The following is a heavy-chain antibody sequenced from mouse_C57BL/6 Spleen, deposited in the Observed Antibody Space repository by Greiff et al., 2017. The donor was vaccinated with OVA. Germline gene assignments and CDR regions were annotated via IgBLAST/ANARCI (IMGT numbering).Heavy chain of an antibody. Sequence: QVQLKQSGAELVRPGASVTLSCKASAYTFTDYEMHWVKQTPVHGLEWIGAIDPETGGTAYNQKFKGKAILTADKSSSTAYMELRSLTSEDSAVYYCTRKGWVYGYDEGFAYWGQGTLVTVSA. J-gene: IGHJ3*01. CDR2: IDPETGGT. CDR1: AYTFTDYE. V-gene: IGHV1-15*01. D-gene: IGHD2-2*01. CDR3: TRKGWVYGYDEGFAY.